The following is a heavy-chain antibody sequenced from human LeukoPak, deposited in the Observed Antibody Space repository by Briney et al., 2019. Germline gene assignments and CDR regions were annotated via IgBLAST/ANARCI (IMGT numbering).Heavy chain of an antibody. CDR3: ARGRVFWSGSDMDV. Sequence: ASVKVSCKASGYTFTSYDINWVRQATGQGLEWMGWMNPNSGNTGYAQKFQGRVTITRNTSISTAYMELSSLRSEDTAVYYCARGRVFWSGSDMDVWGKGTTVTVSS. CDR2: MNPNSGNT. J-gene: IGHJ6*03. D-gene: IGHD3-3*01. CDR1: GYTFTSYD. V-gene: IGHV1-8*03.